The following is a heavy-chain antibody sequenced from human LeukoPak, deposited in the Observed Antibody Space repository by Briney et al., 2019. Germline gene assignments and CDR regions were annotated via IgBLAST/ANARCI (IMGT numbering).Heavy chain of an antibody. Sequence: GASVKVSCKASGYTFTSYDINWVRQATGQGLEWMGWMNPNSGNTGYAQKFQGRVTMTRNTSISTAYMELSSLRSEDTAVYYCARGNNNYGDYLYYYYYYMDVWGKGTTVTISS. D-gene: IGHD4-17*01. CDR3: ARGNNNYGDYLYYYYYYMDV. V-gene: IGHV1-8*01. CDR2: MNPNSGNT. CDR1: GYTFTSYD. J-gene: IGHJ6*03.